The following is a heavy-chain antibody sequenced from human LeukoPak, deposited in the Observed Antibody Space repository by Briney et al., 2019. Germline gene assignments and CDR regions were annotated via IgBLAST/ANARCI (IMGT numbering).Heavy chain of an antibody. Sequence: SETLSLTCTEPGGSVSTGSYYWSWIRQPAGRGLEWIAHIHTSGTMNYNASLKSRVTISVDTSKNQFSLKLSSVTAADTAVYYCARGDTVAARPGRFDYWGQGTLVTVSS. J-gene: IGHJ4*02. CDR3: ARGDTVAARPGRFDY. D-gene: IGHD6-6*01. CDR1: GGSVSTGSYY. V-gene: IGHV4-61*09. CDR2: IHTSGTM.